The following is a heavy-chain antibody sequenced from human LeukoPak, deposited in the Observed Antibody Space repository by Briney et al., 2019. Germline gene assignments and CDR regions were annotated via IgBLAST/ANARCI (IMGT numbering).Heavy chain of an antibody. CDR1: GYTFTSYG. CDR3: ARDAVAAAGIAY. CDR2: ISAYNGNT. V-gene: IGHV1-18*01. Sequence: ASVKVSCKASGYTFTSYGISWVRQAPGQGLEWMGWISAYNGNTNYAQKLQGRVTITADESTSTAYMELSSLRSEDTAVYYCARDAVAAAGIAYWGQGTLVTVSS. J-gene: IGHJ4*02. D-gene: IGHD6-13*01.